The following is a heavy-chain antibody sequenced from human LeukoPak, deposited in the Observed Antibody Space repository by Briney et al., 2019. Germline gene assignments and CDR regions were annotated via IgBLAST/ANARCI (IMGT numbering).Heavy chain of an antibody. D-gene: IGHD2-15*01. J-gene: IGHJ4*02. CDR1: GYSISSGYY. CDR2: IYHSGST. CDR3: ARVNPYCSGGSCCSFDY. V-gene: IGHV4-38-2*02. Sequence: PSETLSLTCTVSGYSISSGYYWGWIRQPPGKGLEWIGSIYHSGSTYYNPSLKSRVTISVDTSKNQFSLKLSSVTAADTAVYYCARVNPYCSGGSCCSFDYWGQGTLVTVSS.